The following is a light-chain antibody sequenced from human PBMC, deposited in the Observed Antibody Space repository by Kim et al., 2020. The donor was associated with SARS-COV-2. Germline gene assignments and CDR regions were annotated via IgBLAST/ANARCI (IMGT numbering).Light chain of an antibody. Sequence: EIVLTQSPGTLSLSPGERTTLSCRASQSIRSKYLAWYQQKPGQAPRLLIYDASSRATGIPDWFSGSGSGTDFTLTISRLEPEDFAVYYCQQYGSSPVTFAQGTKVDIK. CDR3: QQYGSSPVT. V-gene: IGKV3-20*01. CDR1: QSIRSKY. J-gene: IGKJ1*01. CDR2: DAS.